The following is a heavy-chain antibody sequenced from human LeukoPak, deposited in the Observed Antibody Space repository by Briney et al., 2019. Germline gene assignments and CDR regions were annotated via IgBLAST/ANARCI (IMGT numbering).Heavy chain of an antibody. CDR1: GGSISSYY. CDR3: ARGITMVTPGDY. CDR2: IYYSGGT. V-gene: IGHV4-59*01. Sequence: SETLSLTCTVSGGSISSYYWSWIRQLPGKGLEWIGYIYYSGGTNYNPSLKSRVTISVDTSKNQFSLKLSSVTAADTAVYYCARGITMVTPGDYWGQGTLVTVSS. J-gene: IGHJ4*02. D-gene: IGHD4-23*01.